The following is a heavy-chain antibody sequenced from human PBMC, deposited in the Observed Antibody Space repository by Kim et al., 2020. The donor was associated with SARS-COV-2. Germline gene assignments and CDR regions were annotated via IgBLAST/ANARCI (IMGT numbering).Heavy chain of an antibody. J-gene: IGHJ6*02. CDR3: ARDRGWFEEFRAGMDV. Sequence: SLKSRVTISVDTSKNQFSLKLSSVTAADTAVYYCARDRGWFEEFRAGMDVWGQGTTVTVSS. D-gene: IGHD3-10*01. V-gene: IGHV4-59*01.